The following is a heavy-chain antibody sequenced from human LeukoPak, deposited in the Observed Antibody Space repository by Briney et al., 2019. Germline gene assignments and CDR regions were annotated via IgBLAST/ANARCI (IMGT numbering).Heavy chain of an antibody. V-gene: IGHV3-33*01. CDR2: IWYDGSNK. Sequence: GRSLRLSCAASGFTFSSYGMHWVRQAPGKGLEWVAVIWYDGSNKYHADSVKGRFTISRDNSKNTLYLQMNSLRAEDTAVYYCTRDIAAAGSRYYYYGMDVWGQGTTVTVSS. CDR1: GFTFSSYG. J-gene: IGHJ6*02. CDR3: TRDIAAAGSRYYYYGMDV. D-gene: IGHD6-13*01.